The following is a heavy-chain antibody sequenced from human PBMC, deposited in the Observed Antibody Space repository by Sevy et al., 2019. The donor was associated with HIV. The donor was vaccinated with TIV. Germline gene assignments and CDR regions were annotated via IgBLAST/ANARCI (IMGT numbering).Heavy chain of an antibody. D-gene: IGHD3-22*01. CDR2: IWNDGSNK. J-gene: IGHJ4*02. V-gene: IGHV3-33*01. CDR1: GFTFSNYG. Sequence: GGSLRLSCAASGFTFSNYGMHWFRQAPGKGLEWVAVIWNDGSNKYYADSVKGRFTISRDNSKNTLYLQMNSLRVEDTAVYFCARGGDFNDRSAKRDFDYWGQRTLVTVSS. CDR3: ARGGDFNDRSAKRDFDY.